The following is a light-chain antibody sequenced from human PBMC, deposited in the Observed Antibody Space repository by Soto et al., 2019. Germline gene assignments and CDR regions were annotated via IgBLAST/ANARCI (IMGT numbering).Light chain of an antibody. V-gene: IGKV3-15*01. CDR1: QSISSS. CDR2: GAP. J-gene: IGKJ1*01. CDR3: HHYDNWRTWT. Sequence: EIVMTPSPAILSGSPGERATLSCRASQSISSSLGWYQQKPGQAPRLLIYGAPTRATGIPARFSGSGSGTEFTLTISSLQSEDFAVYYCHHYDNWRTWTFGQGTRVEIK.